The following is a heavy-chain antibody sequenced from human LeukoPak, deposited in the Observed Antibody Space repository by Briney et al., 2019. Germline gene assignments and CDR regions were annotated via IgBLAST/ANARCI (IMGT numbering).Heavy chain of an antibody. CDR3: ARDQGGSYGNDLGY. D-gene: IGHD1-26*01. CDR1: GYTFTSYF. V-gene: IGHV1-2*02. Sequence: ASVKVSCKASGYTFTSYFMHWVRQAPGQGLEWMGWINPNSGGTNYAQKFQGRVTMTRDTSISTAYMELSRLRSDDTAVYYCARDQGGSYGNDLGYWGQGTLVTVSS. J-gene: IGHJ4*02. CDR2: INPNSGGT.